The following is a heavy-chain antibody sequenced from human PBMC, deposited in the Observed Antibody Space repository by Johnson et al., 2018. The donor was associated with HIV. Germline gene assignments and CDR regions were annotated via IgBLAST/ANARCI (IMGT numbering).Heavy chain of an antibody. V-gene: IGHV3-11*04. CDR2: SSGSTI. J-gene: IGHJ3*02. Sequence: SSGSTIYYADSVKGRFTISRDNAKNSLFLQMNSLRAEDTAVYYYDSSGYYIDAFDIWGQGTMVTVSS. D-gene: IGHD3-22*01. CDR3: DSSGYYIDAFDI.